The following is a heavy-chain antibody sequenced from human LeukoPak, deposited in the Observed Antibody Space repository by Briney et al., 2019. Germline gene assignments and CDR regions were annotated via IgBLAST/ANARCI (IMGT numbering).Heavy chain of an antibody. Sequence: GGSLRLSCAASGFTFSSYGMHWVRQAPGKGLEWVAVISYDGSNKYYADSVKGRFTISRDNSKNTLYLQMNSLRAEDTAVYYCAREVLPYYYDSSGIYLDYWGQGTLVTVSS. V-gene: IGHV3-30*03. CDR2: ISYDGSNK. CDR1: GFTFSSYG. D-gene: IGHD3-22*01. J-gene: IGHJ4*02. CDR3: AREVLPYYYDSSGIYLDY.